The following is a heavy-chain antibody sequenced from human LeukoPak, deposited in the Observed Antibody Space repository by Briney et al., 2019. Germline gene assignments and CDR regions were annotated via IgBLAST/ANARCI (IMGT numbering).Heavy chain of an antibody. D-gene: IGHD3-22*01. CDR2: ISGGGGST. Sequence: GGTLRLSCAGSGFTFSSYGRSWVRQAPGKGLEWVSAISGGGGSTYYADSVQGRCTISRDNPKNTLYLQMNSLRAEDTAVYYCAKEGRPYTMRSKIDYWGQGTLVTVPS. J-gene: IGHJ4*02. CDR1: GFTFSSYG. V-gene: IGHV3-23*01. CDR3: AKEGRPYTMRSKIDY.